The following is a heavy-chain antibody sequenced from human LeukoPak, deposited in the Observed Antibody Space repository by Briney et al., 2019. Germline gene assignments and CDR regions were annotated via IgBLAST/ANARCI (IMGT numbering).Heavy chain of an antibody. V-gene: IGHV1-46*01. J-gene: IGHJ4*02. CDR1: GYTFTSYY. CDR3: ATGGRLRNGPIL. Sequence: GASVKVSCKASGYTFTSYYMHWVRQAPGQGLEWMGIINPSGGSTSYAQKFQGRVTMTRDTSTSTIYMELSSLRSEDTAVYYCATGGRLRNGPILWGQGTLVTVSS. D-gene: IGHD4-17*01. CDR2: INPSGGST.